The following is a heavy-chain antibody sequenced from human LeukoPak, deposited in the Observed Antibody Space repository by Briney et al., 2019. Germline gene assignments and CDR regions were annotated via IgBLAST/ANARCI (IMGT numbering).Heavy chain of an antibody. J-gene: IGHJ4*02. D-gene: IGHD2-15*01. Sequence: ASVTVSCKASGYSFTDHYIHWVRQAPGQGLEWMGWINPNNGGTKYAQKFQVRVTMTRDTSISTAYMELSRLAPDDTAVYYCARDLGVYCSGGTCYYEGDFDYWGQGTLVTVSS. CDR1: GYSFTDHY. CDR2: INPNNGGT. V-gene: IGHV1-2*02. CDR3: ARDLGVYCSGGTCYYEGDFDY.